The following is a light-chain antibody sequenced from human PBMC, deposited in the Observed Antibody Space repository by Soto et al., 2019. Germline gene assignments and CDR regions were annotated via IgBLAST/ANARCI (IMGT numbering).Light chain of an antibody. CDR2: EVS. V-gene: IGLV2-14*01. CDR1: SSDVGGYNY. J-gene: IGLJ1*01. CDR3: SSYTSSSHP. Sequence: QSALTQPASVSGSPGQSITISCTGTSSDVGGYNYVSWYQQHPDKAPKLMIYEVSNRPSGVSNRFSGSKSGNTASLTISGLQAEDEADYYCSSYTSSSHPFGTGTKLTVL.